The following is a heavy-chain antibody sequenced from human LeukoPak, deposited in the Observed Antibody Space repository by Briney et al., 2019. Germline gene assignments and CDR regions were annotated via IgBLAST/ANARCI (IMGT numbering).Heavy chain of an antibody. Sequence: GGSLRLSCAASKFIFGDYIMNWVRQAPGKGLEWISYISGSSGTTYYADSVRGRFTISRDNAKNSLFLQMNSLRVEDTAVYYCARERAYGTQGYLDYWGQGTRVTVSS. CDR3: ARERAYGTQGYLDY. D-gene: IGHD1-1*01. CDR1: KFIFGDYI. J-gene: IGHJ4*02. CDR2: ISGSSGTT. V-gene: IGHV3-48*01.